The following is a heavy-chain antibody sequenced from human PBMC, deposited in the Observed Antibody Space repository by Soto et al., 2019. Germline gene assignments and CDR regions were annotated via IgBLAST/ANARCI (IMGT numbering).Heavy chain of an antibody. J-gene: IGHJ5*02. Sequence: QVQLQESGPGLVKPSQTLSLTCTVSGGSISSGGYYWSWIRQHPGKGLEWIGYIYYSGSTYYNPSLKSRVTISVDTSKNQFSLKLSYVTPAYTAVYYCARDGGRRLRLGELHWFDPWGQGTLVTVSS. V-gene: IGHV4-31*03. CDR2: IYYSGST. CDR1: GGSISSGGYY. CDR3: ARDGGRRLRLGELHWFDP. D-gene: IGHD3-16*01.